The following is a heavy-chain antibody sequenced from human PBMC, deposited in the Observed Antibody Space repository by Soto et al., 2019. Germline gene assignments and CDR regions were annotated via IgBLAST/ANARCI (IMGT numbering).Heavy chain of an antibody. Sequence: GGSLRLSCAASGFTFDDYAMHWVRQAPGKGLEWVSGISWNSGSIGYADSVKGRFTISRDNAKNSLYLQMNSLRAEDTALYYCAKDRDDILTGPDYWGQGTLVTVSS. V-gene: IGHV3-9*01. CDR3: AKDRDDILTGPDY. D-gene: IGHD3-9*01. J-gene: IGHJ4*02. CDR1: GFTFDDYA. CDR2: ISWNSGSI.